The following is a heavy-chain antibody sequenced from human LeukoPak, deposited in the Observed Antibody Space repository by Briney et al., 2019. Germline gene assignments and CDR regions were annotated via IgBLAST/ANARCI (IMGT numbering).Heavy chain of an antibody. CDR1: GDSISDSHW. J-gene: IGHJ4*02. V-gene: IGHV4-4*01. CDR2: IYHGGST. D-gene: IGHD3-3*01. CDR3: ATRTLYDRSGYYRSEGLALDY. Sequence: PSETLSLTCAVSGDSISDSHWWTWVRQPPGKGPEWIGQIYHGGSTNYNPSLKSRVTISVDKSKPQFSLKLNSVTAADTAVYCCATRTLYDRSGYYRSEGLALDYWGQGTLVTVSS.